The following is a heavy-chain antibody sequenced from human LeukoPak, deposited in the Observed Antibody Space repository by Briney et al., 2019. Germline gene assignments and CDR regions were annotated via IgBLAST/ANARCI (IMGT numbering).Heavy chain of an antibody. CDR3: ARAYGVVVAAPNFGY. V-gene: IGHV3-33*08. CDR2: IWYGGSNK. Sequence: GRSLRLSCAASGFTFSSYGMHWVRQAPGKGLEWVAVIWYGGSNKYYADSVKGRFTISRDNSKNTLYLQMNSLRAEDTAVYYCARAYGVVVAAPNFGYWGQGTLVTVSS. D-gene: IGHD2-15*01. CDR1: GFTFSSYG. J-gene: IGHJ4*02.